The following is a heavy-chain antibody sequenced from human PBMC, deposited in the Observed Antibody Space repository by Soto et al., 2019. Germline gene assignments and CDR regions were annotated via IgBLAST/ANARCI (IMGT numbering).Heavy chain of an antibody. J-gene: IGHJ4*02. D-gene: IGHD2-8*02. CDR3: VRGNPAGEWRRCDY. CDR1: GFSFSDHH. V-gene: IGHV3-72*01. CDR2: IRNKANSYTT. Sequence: PGGSLRLSCAASGFSFSDHHMDWVRQAPGKGLEWVGRIRNKANSYTTEYAASVKGRFTISRDDSKNSLYLQMNSLKTEDTAVYYCVRGNPAGEWRRCDYWGQGTLVTVSS.